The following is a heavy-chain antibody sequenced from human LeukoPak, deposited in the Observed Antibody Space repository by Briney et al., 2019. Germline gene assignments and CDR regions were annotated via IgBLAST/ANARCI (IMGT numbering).Heavy chain of an antibody. V-gene: IGHV3-64*01. Sequence: GGSLRLSCAASGFTFSSYAMHWVRQAPGKGLEYVSAISSNGGSTYYANSVKGRFTISRDNSKNTLYLQMGSLRAEDMAVYYCATTMVRGVIITTPYYWGQGTLVTVSS. CDR3: ATTMVRGVIITTPYY. D-gene: IGHD3-10*01. J-gene: IGHJ4*02. CDR2: ISSNGGST. CDR1: GFTFSSYA.